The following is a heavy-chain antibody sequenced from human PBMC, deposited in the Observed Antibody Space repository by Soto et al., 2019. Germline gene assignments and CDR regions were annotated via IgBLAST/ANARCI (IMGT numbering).Heavy chain of an antibody. D-gene: IGHD6-19*01. J-gene: IGHJ5*02. CDR2: IYPGDSDT. CDR1: GYSFTSYW. Sequence: GESLKISCKGSGYSFTSYWIGWVRQMPGKGLEWMGIIYPGDSDTRYSPSFQGQVTISADKSISTAYLQWSSLKASDTAMYYCARLGGEQWLVLGNWFDPWGQGTLVTVSS. CDR3: ARLGGEQWLVLGNWFDP. V-gene: IGHV5-51*01.